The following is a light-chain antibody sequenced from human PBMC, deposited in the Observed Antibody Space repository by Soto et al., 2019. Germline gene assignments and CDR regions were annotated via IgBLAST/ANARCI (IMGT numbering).Light chain of an antibody. V-gene: IGKV3-11*01. CDR3: QQYDNSPLT. CDR1: QSVSRY. Sequence: IVLTQSPATLSLSPWERATLSFRASQSVSRYLAWYQQKPGQAPRLLIYDASNRATGFSARFSGSGSGTDFTLTISRLEPEDFAVYYCQQYDNSPLTFGGGTKVDIK. J-gene: IGKJ4*01. CDR2: DAS.